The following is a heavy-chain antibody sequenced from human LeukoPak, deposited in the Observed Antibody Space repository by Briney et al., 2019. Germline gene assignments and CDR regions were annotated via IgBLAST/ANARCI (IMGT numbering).Heavy chain of an antibody. CDR3: TREDY. V-gene: IGHV1-2*02. Sequence: GASLSVSSTASGYTFSGFFMHWVRQAPGQGLEWMGWINLNSGGTNYAQKFQGRVTMTRDTSITTAYMELSRLTSDDTAVYYCTREDYWGQGTLVTVSS. CDR1: GYTFSGFF. J-gene: IGHJ4*02. CDR2: INLNSGGT.